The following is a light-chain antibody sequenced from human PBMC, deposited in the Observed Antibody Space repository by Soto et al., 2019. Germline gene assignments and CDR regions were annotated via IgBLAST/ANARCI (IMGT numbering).Light chain of an antibody. V-gene: IGKV3-15*01. Sequence: EIVMTQSPATLSVSPGERATLSCRASQSVRNNLAWYPQKPGQAPRLLIYGASTRATRTPARLSASGSGTEFTLTISSLQSEDFAVYYCQQYNDWPPGRTFGQGTKVDIK. CDR2: GAS. J-gene: IGKJ1*01. CDR1: QSVRNN. CDR3: QQYNDWPPGRT.